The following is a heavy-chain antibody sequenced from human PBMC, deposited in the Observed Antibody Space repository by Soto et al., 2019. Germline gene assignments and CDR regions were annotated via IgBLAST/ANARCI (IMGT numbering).Heavy chain of an antibody. CDR3: ARHSNIWSGGGWFDP. D-gene: IGHD3-10*01. Sequence: PSETLSLTCTVSGGSISSSSYYWGWIRQPPGKGLEWIGSIYYSGSTYYNPSLKSRVTISVDTSKNQFSLKLSSVTAADTAVYYCARHSNIWSGGGWFDPWGQGTLVTVSS. CDR2: IYYSGST. CDR1: GGSISSSSYY. V-gene: IGHV4-39*01. J-gene: IGHJ5*02.